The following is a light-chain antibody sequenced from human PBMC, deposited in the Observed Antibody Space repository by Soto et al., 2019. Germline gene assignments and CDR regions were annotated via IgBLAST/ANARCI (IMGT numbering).Light chain of an antibody. CDR3: QQYGGSFIYT. V-gene: IGKV3-20*01. J-gene: IGKJ2*01. Sequence: EIVLTQSPGTLSLSPGERATLSCRASESVTSNFLAWYQQKPVQAPRLLIYGASTSATGIPDRFSGTGSGTDFTLTINRLEPEDFAMYYCQQYGGSFIYTFGQGTKVEI. CDR2: GAS. CDR1: ESVTSNF.